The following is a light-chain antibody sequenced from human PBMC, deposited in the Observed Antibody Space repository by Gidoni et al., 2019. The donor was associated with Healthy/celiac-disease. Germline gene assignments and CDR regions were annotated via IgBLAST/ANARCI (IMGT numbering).Light chain of an antibody. V-gene: IGKV3-11*01. J-gene: IGKJ4*01. CDR2: DAS. Sequence: EFVLTQSPATLSLSPGERATLSCRASQSVSSYLAWYQQKPGQAPRLLIYDASNRATGIPARFSGSGSGTDFTLTISSLGPEDFAVYYCQQRSNWPRLTFGGGTKVEIK. CDR3: QQRSNWPRLT. CDR1: QSVSSY.